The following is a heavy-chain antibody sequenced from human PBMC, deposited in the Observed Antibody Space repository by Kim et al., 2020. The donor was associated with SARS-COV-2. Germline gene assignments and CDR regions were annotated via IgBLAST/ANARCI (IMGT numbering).Heavy chain of an antibody. CDR2: VRQDGSEK. CDR1: GFSFSDYW. Sequence: GGSLRLSCTGSGFSFSDYWISWVRQAPGKGLEWVANVRQDGSEKSYVESVRGRFTISRDNTQNSLYLQMNSLRDEDTAVYYCARGQMWPPGGFDIWGHGTVVTVSS. V-gene: IGHV3-7*04. CDR3: ARGQMWPPGGFDI. J-gene: IGHJ3*02. D-gene: IGHD2-15*01.